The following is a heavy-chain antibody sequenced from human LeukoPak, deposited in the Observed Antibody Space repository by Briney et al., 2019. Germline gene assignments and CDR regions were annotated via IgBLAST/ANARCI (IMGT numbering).Heavy chain of an antibody. V-gene: IGHV3-23*01. Sequence: PGGSLRLSCAASGFTFSSYSMNWVRQAPGKGLEWVSAISGSGGSTYYADSVKGRFTISRDNSKNTLYLQMNSLRAEDTAVYYCAKDSYSSGWYFDYWGQGTLVTVSS. CDR2: ISGSGGST. J-gene: IGHJ4*02. D-gene: IGHD6-19*01. CDR1: GFTFSSYS. CDR3: AKDSYSSGWYFDY.